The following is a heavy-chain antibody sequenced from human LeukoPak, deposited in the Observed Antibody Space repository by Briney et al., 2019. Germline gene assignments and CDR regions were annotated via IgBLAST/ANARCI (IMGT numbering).Heavy chain of an antibody. CDR3: ARQYYHTSRYYDF. CDR1: GGSVSIGSSY. J-gene: IGHJ4*02. Sequence: SETLSLTCTVSGGSVSIGSSYWGWIRQPPGSGLEWIGTVYHTGTTYYNPSLRSRVTMSVDTSKNQFSLKMSSVTAADTAVYYCARQYYHTSRYYDFWGQGTLVTVSS. CDR2: VYHTGTT. D-gene: IGHD3-9*01. V-gene: IGHV4-39*01.